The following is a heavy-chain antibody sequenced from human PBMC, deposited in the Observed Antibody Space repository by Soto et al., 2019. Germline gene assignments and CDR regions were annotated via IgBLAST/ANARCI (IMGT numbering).Heavy chain of an antibody. CDR3: ARVRYIAAAGTYYFDY. Sequence: GASVKVSCKASGGTFSSYAISWVRQAPGQGLEWMGGIIPIFGTANYAQKFQGRVTITADESKNQFSLKLSSVTAADTAVYYCARVRYIAAAGTYYFDYWGQGTLVTVSS. V-gene: IGHV1-69*13. CDR2: IIPIFGTA. CDR1: GGTFSSYA. J-gene: IGHJ4*02. D-gene: IGHD6-13*01.